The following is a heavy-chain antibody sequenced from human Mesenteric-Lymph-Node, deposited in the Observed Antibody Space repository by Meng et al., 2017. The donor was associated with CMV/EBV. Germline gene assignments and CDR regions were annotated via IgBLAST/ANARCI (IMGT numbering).Heavy chain of an antibody. CDR1: GFIVSSNY. CDR2: LYSRGST. CDR3: VGGQISGPQSFDY. J-gene: IGHJ4*02. V-gene: IGHV3-53*01. D-gene: IGHD6-25*01. Sequence: GGSLRLSCAASGFIVSSNYMTWVRQAPGKGLEWVSVLYSRGSTFYADSVKGRCTISRDNAKNTVYLQMNSLRVEDTAVYYCVGGQISGPQSFDYWGQGTLVTVSS.